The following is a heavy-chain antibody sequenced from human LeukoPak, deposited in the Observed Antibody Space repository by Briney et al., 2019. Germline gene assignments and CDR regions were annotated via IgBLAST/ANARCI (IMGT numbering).Heavy chain of an antibody. Sequence: SETLSLTCAVYGDSFSGYYWSWIRQPPGKGLEWIGEINHSGSTNYNPSLRSRVTISVDTPKNQLSLKLSSVTAADTAVYYCARDYNSVRYFDYWGQGTLVTVSS. D-gene: IGHD6-25*01. CDR2: INHSGST. CDR1: GDSFSGYY. J-gene: IGHJ4*02. V-gene: IGHV4-34*01. CDR3: ARDYNSVRYFDY.